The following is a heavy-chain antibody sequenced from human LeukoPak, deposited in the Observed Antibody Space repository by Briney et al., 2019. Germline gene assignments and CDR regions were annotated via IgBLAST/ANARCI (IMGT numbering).Heavy chain of an antibody. V-gene: IGHV4-38-2*02. CDR1: GYSISSGYY. J-gene: IGHJ6*03. CDR2: IYHSGST. Sequence: SETLSLTCTVSGYSISSGYYWGWIRQPPGKGLEWIGSIYHSGSTYYNPSLKSRVTISVDTSKNQFSLKLSSVTAADTAVYYCASKSPGIAAAGGSSHYYYYMDVWGKGTTVTVSS. CDR3: ASKSPGIAAAGGSSHYYYYMDV. D-gene: IGHD6-13*01.